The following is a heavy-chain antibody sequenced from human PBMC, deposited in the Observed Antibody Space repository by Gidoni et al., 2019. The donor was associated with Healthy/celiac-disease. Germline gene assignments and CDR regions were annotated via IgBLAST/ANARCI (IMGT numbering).Heavy chain of an antibody. CDR3: ARDLNSNCGGSCYSPHDAFDI. CDR2: IIHIFGTA. D-gene: IGHD2-15*01. J-gene: IGHJ3*02. Sequence: APGQGLEWMGGIIHIFGTANYAQKFQGRVTITADESTSTAYMELSSLRSEDTAVYYCARDLNSNCGGSCYSPHDAFDIWGQGTMVTVSS. V-gene: IGHV1-69*01.